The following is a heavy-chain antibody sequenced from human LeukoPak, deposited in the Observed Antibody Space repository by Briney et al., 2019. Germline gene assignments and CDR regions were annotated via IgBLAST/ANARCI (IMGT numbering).Heavy chain of an antibody. V-gene: IGHV4-38-2*02. CDR3: ASGYCGGACQLGGVDM. J-gene: IGHJ3*02. Sequence: PSETLSLTCTVSGYSISSGYYWDWIRQSPGKGLEWIGSIYHSGSTYYNPSMKSRVTISVDTSKNQFSLKLSSVTAADTAVYYCASGYCGGACQLGGVDMWGQGTMVTVSS. D-gene: IGHD2-21*02. CDR2: IYHSGST. CDR1: GYSISSGYY.